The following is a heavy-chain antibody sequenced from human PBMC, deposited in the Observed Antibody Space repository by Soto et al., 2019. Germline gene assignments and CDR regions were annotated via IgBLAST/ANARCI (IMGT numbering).Heavy chain of an antibody. CDR2: IYYSGST. CDR1: DDSIINSY. J-gene: IGHJ5*02. CDR3: ERHRVDYDFWSGPNNWFDP. V-gene: IGHV4-59*01. D-gene: IGHD3-3*01. Sequence: ATLFLSVTVSDDSIINSYWSWIRQPPGKGLEWIGYIYYSGSTNYNPSLKSRVTISVDTSKNQFSLKLCSVTAADTAVYYCERHRVDYDFWSGPNNWFDPWGQGTLVTVSS.